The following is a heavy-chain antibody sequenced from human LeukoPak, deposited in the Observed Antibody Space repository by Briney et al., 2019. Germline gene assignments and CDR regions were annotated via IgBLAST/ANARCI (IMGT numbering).Heavy chain of an antibody. CDR3: ARGVTTVVTPDVYYMDV. D-gene: IGHD4-23*01. CDR1: GGTFSSYA. CDR2: IIPIFGTA. V-gene: IGHV1-69*06. J-gene: IGHJ6*03. Sequence: ASVTVSCKASGGTFSSYAISWVRQAPGQGLEWMGGIIPIFGTANYAQKFQGRVTITADKSTSTAYMELSSLRSEDTAVYYCARGVTTVVTPDVYYMDVWGKGTTVTVSS.